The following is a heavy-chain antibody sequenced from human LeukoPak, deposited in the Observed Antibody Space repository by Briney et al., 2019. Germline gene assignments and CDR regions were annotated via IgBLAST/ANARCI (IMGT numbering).Heavy chain of an antibody. V-gene: IGHV3-74*03. D-gene: IGHD1-26*01. CDR3: ARGPSHSGSYFVY. J-gene: IGHJ4*02. CDR2: ISSDGSRT. Sequence: GGALRLSCAASGFTFNTYWMYGGRQGSGKGRVWVSRISSDGSRTEYADSVEGRFTISRDNANNTLYLQMDSLRAEDTAVYYCARGPSHSGSYFVYWGQGTLVTVSS. CDR1: GFTFNTYW.